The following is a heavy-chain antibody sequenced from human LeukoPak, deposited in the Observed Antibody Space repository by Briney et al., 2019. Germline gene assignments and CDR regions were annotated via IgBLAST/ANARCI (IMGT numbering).Heavy chain of an antibody. CDR3: ASRLGYCSSTSCPNWFDP. CDR2: IYHSGST. CDR1: GGSISSSNW. J-gene: IGHJ5*02. D-gene: IGHD2-2*03. V-gene: IGHV4-4*02. Sequence: SGTLSLTCAVSGGSISSSNWWSWVRQPPGKGLEWIGEIYHSGSTNYNPSLKSRVTISVDKSKNQFSLKLSSVTAADTAVYYCASRLGYCSSTSCPNWFDPWGQGTLVTVSS.